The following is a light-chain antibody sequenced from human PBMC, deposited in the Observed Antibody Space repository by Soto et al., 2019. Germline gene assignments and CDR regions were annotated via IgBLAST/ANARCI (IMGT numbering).Light chain of an antibody. J-gene: IGKJ1*01. CDR3: QQYGSSGT. CDR1: ETVSGN. V-gene: IGKV3-20*01. Sequence: EIVLTQSPGTLSLSPGERSTVSCRASETVSGNLDWYQQRPGQAHRLLMYAASTRDAGIPDRFSGSGSGTDFTLTISRLAPEDFAVYYCQQYGSSGTFGQGTKVDIK. CDR2: AAS.